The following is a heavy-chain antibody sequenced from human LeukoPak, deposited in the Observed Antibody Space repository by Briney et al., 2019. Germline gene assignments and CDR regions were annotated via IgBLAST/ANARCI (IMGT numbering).Heavy chain of an antibody. J-gene: IGHJ5*02. Sequence: GGSLRLSCAASGFTFSTYSMNWVRQAPGKGLEWVSFISGGGSYIYYAELVKGRFTISRDNAKNSLYLQMNSLRAEDTAVYYCAKDRGLWFGEGNWFDPWGQGTLVTVSS. CDR2: ISGGGSYI. CDR3: AKDRGLWFGEGNWFDP. V-gene: IGHV3-21*04. CDR1: GFTFSTYS. D-gene: IGHD3-10*01.